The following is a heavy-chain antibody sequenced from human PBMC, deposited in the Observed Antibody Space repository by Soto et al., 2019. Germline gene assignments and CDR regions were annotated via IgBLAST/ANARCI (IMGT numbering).Heavy chain of an antibody. Sequence: ASVKVSCKVSGYTLTELPMHWVRLAPGKGLEWMGGFDPEDGETIYAQKFQGRVTMTEDTSTDTAYMELSSLRSEDTAVYYCATGITIFGVVISPLLYYWGQGTLVTVSS. CDR2: FDPEDGET. CDR1: GYTLTELP. J-gene: IGHJ4*02. CDR3: ATGITIFGVVISPLLYY. V-gene: IGHV1-24*01. D-gene: IGHD3-3*01.